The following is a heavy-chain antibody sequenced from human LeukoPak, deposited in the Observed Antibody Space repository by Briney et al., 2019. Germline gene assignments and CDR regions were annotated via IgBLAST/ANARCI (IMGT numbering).Heavy chain of an antibody. CDR3: ARRGIWDLQIGNWFDP. V-gene: IGHV4-39*01. Sequence: SSETLSLTCSLSGDSITANSYWWVWIPQSPAKGLDWIDRIYSSGNSYYNQSLKSRATISPDQSKNQHCLRLTSVTAADTAVYYCARRGIWDLQIGNWFDPWGQGILVTVSS. J-gene: IGHJ5*02. CDR2: IYSSGNS. CDR1: GDSITANSYW. D-gene: IGHD3-16*01.